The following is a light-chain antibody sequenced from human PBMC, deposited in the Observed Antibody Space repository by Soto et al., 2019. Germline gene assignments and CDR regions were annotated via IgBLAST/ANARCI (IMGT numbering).Light chain of an antibody. Sequence: QSALTQPASVSGSPGQSLTISCTGTSSDVGGYNYVSWYQQHPGKAPKLMIYDVSNRPSGISNRFSGSKSGNTASLTTSGLQAEDEADYYCSSYTTSSAPHVVFGGGTKLTVL. V-gene: IGLV2-14*03. CDR2: DVS. J-gene: IGLJ2*01. CDR1: SSDVGGYNY. CDR3: SSYTTSSAPHVV.